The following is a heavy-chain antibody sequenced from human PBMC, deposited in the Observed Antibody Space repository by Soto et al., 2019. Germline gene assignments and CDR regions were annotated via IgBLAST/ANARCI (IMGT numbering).Heavy chain of an antibody. J-gene: IGHJ6*01. CDR1: GYSFTSYW. CDR2: IDPSESYT. V-gene: IGHV5-10-1*01. D-gene: IGHD6-19*01. CDR3: ASSRYSSGWYRGSYYYGMEV. Sequence: GESLKISCKGSGYSFTSYWISCVRQMPGKGLEWMGRIDPSESYTNYSPSFQGHVTISADKAISTAYLQWSSLKASDTAMYYCASSRYSSGWYRGSYYYGMEVWGQGTTVTVSS.